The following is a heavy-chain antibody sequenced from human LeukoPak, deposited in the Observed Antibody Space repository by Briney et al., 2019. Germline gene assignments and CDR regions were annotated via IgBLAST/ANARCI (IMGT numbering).Heavy chain of an antibody. J-gene: IGHJ6*03. CDR3: ARGFGSSIPYSYYYYLDV. Sequence: GGSLRLSCAASGFTFSSYWMHWVRQAPGKGLVWVSRINSDGSTTNYADSVKGRFTISRDNAKNSLYLQMNSLRAEDDTAVYYCARGFGSSIPYSYYYYLDVWGKGTTVTVSS. CDR1: GFTFSSYW. V-gene: IGHV3-74*01. CDR2: INSDGSTT. D-gene: IGHD6-6*01.